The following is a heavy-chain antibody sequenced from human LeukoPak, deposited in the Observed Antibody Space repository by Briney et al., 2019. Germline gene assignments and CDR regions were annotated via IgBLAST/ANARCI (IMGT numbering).Heavy chain of an antibody. V-gene: IGHV4-61*08. Sequence: SETLSLACTVSGGSISSSVYYWSWIRQPPGKGLEWIGFIYYSGSTNYNPSLKSRVIISVDTSKNQFFLKLSSVTAADTAVYFCARVPQGYCSGSPCYSEGFGWFDPWGQGTLVTVSS. J-gene: IGHJ5*02. CDR3: ARVPQGYCSGSPCYSEGFGWFDP. CDR1: GGSISSSVYY. D-gene: IGHD2-15*01. CDR2: IYYSGST.